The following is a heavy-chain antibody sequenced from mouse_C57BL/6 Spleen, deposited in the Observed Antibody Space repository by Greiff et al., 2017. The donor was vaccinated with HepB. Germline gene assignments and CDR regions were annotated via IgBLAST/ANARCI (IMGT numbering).Heavy chain of an antibody. V-gene: IGHV5-17*01. D-gene: IGHD3-3*01. Sequence: EVHLVESGGGLVKPGGSLKLSCAASGFTFSDYGMHWVRQAPEKGLEWVAYISSGSSTIYYADTVKGRFTISRDNAKNTLFLQMTSLRSEDTAMYYCARPGDAWFAYWGQGTLVTVSA. CDR1: GFTFSDYG. J-gene: IGHJ3*01. CDR2: ISSGSSTI. CDR3: ARPGDAWFAY.